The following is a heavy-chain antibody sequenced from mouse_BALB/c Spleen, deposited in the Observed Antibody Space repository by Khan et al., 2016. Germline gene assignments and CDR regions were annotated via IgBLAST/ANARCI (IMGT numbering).Heavy chain of an antibody. V-gene: IGHV1-9*01. Sequence: QVRLQQSGAELMKPGASVKISCKATGYTFSRYWIEWVKERPGHGLAWIGEILPGTGSTNYNEKLKGKATFTAETSSNTAYIQLSSLTSEDSAVYYWARGAYWGQGTLVTVSA. CDR1: GYTFSRYW. CDR2: ILPGTGST. CDR3: ARGAY. J-gene: IGHJ3*01.